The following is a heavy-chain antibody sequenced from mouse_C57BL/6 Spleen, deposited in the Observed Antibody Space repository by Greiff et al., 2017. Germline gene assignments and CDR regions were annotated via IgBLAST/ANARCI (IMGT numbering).Heavy chain of an antibody. CDR2: IDPSDSYT. CDR1: GYTFTSYW. J-gene: IGHJ2*01. V-gene: IGHV1-69*01. D-gene: IGHD1-1*01. Sequence: VQLQQPGAELVMPGASVKLSCKASGYTFTSYWMHWVKQRPGPGLEWIGEIDPSDSYTNYNQKFKGKSTLTVDKSSSTAYMQRSSLTSEDSAVYYFARGAHYYGSSRYYFDYWGQGTTLTVSS. CDR3: ARGAHYYGSSRYYFDY.